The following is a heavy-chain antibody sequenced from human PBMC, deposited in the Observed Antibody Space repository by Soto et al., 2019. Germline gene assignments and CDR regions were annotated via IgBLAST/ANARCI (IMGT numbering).Heavy chain of an antibody. CDR3: ALMVYEQDQSPGYNWFDP. V-gene: IGHV1-3*01. CDR1: GYTFTSYA. D-gene: IGHD2-8*02. CDR2: INAGNGNT. J-gene: IGHJ5*02. Sequence: ASVKVSCKASGYTFTSYAMHWVRQAPGQRPEWMGWINAGNGNTKYSQKFQGRVTITRDTSASTAYMELSSLRSEDTAVYYCALMVYEQDQSPGYNWFDPWGQGTRVTVSS.